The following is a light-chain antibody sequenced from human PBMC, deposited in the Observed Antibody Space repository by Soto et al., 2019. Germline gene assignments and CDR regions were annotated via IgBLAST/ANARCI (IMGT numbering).Light chain of an antibody. Sequence: DIQMIQSPSTLSASVGDRVTITCRASQSISGWLAWYRQKPGKAPELLIYSASTLETGVPSRFSGSGSGTEFTLTVSSLQPDDFATYYCQQYESYPLTFGGGTKVDIK. CDR3: QQYESYPLT. CDR2: SAS. CDR1: QSISGW. V-gene: IGKV1-5*03. J-gene: IGKJ4*01.